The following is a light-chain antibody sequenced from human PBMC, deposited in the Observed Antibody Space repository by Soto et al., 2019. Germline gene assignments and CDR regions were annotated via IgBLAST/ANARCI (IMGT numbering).Light chain of an antibody. CDR2: GAS. CDR1: QTVPNNY. Sequence: EIVLTQSPGTLSLSPGETATLSCRASQTVPNNYVTWYQQKPGQPPRRLIFGASVRASGVPDRFSGSGSGTDFPLTISRLEPEDFAVYHCQQYGSSTTFGQGAKVEIK. J-gene: IGKJ1*01. CDR3: QQYGSSTT. V-gene: IGKV3-20*01.